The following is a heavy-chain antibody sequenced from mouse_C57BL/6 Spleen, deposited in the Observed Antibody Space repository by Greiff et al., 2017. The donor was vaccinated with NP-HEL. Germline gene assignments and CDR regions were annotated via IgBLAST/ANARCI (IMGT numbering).Heavy chain of an antibody. CDR1: GYTFTDYE. CDR3: TRWVYDGYYRFAY. Sequence: QVQLQQSGAELVRPGASVTLSCKASGYTFTDYEMHWVKQTPVHGLEWIGAIDPETGGTAYNQKFKGKAILTADQASSTAYMELRSLTSEDSAVYYCTRWVYDGYYRFAYWGQGTLVTVSA. CDR2: IDPETGGT. D-gene: IGHD2-3*01. V-gene: IGHV1-15*01. J-gene: IGHJ3*01.